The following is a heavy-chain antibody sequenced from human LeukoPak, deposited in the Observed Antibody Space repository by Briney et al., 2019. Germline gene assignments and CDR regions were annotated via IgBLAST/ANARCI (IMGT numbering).Heavy chain of an antibody. CDR3: ARVSSSQVIFYYYYGMDF. CDR2: ISAYNGDT. V-gene: IGHV1-18*01. Sequence: GASVKVSCKASGYTFTSYGISWVRQAPGQGLEWMGWISAYNGDTNYAQKLQGRVTMTTDTSTSTAYMELRSLRSDDTAVYYCARVSSSQVIFYYYYGMDFWGQGTTVTVSS. J-gene: IGHJ6*02. D-gene: IGHD6-6*01. CDR1: GYTFTSYG.